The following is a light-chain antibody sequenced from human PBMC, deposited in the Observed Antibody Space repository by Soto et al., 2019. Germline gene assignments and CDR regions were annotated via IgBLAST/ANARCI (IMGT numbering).Light chain of an antibody. J-gene: IGLJ3*02. CDR2: RNN. Sequence: QSVLTQPPSASGTPGQTVTISCSGSISNLGSNFVFWYQQLPGAAPKLLISRNNQRPSGVPDRFSGSKSGTSASLAISGLRSEDEDDYHCAAWDDSLSGVVFGGGTKLTVL. CDR1: ISNLGSNF. V-gene: IGLV1-47*01. CDR3: AAWDDSLSGVV.